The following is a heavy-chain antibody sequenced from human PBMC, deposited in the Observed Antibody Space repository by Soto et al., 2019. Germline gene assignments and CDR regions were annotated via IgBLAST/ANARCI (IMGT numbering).Heavy chain of an antibody. V-gene: IGHV3-30-3*01. D-gene: IGHD4-17*01. CDR2: ISYDGSTK. CDR1: GFTFSTYT. CDR3: AKDGGFDYGFWYFDL. J-gene: IGHJ2*01. Sequence: QMQLVESGGGVVQPGRSLRLSCVASGFTFSTYTMHWVRQAPGKGLEWVAVISYDGSTKYYADSVKGRFTFSRDNSKNTLYLQMNSLRAEDTSVYYCAKDGGFDYGFWYFDLWGRGTLVTVSS.